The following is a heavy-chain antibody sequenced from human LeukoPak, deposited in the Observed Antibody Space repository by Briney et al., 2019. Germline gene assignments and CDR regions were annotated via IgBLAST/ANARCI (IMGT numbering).Heavy chain of an antibody. CDR2: IYYSGST. CDR3: ASDSGGWYARVDY. D-gene: IGHD6-19*01. J-gene: IGHJ4*02. V-gene: IGHV4-30-4*08. Sequence: SETLSLTCTVSGGSISSGDYYWSWIRQPPGKGLEWIGYIYYSGSTYYNPSLKSRVTISVDTSKIQFSLKLSSVTAADTAVYYCASDSGGWYARVDYWGQGTLVTVSS. CDR1: GGSISSGDYY.